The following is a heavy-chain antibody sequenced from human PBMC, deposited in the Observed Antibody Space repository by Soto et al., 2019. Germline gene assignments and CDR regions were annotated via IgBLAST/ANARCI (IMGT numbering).Heavy chain of an antibody. D-gene: IGHD6-13*01. J-gene: IGHJ4*02. CDR1: GFTFSSYS. V-gene: IGHV3-48*02. CDR3: ARLQAAAGDNDLTFDY. CDR2: ISSSSSTI. Sequence: GGSLRLSCAASGFTFSSYSMNWVRQAPGKGLEWVSYISSSSSTIYYADSVKGRFTISRDNAKNSLYLQMNSLRDEDTAVYYCARLQAAAGDNDLTFDYWGQGTLVTGSS.